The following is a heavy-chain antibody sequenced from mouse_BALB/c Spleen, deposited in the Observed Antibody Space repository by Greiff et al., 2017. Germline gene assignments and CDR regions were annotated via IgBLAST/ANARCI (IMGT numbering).Heavy chain of an antibody. CDR3: ARQGDWDGNHVGYFDV. J-gene: IGHJ1*01. V-gene: IGHV5-9-3*01. Sequence: EVKLVESGGGLVKPGGSLKLSCAASGFTFSSYAMSWVRQTPEKRLEWVATISSGGSYTYYPDSVKGRFTISRDNAKNTLYLQMSSLRSEDTAMYYCARQGDWDGNHVGYFDVWGAGTTVTVSS. CDR1: GFTFSSYA. CDR2: ISSGGSYT. D-gene: IGHD2-1*01.